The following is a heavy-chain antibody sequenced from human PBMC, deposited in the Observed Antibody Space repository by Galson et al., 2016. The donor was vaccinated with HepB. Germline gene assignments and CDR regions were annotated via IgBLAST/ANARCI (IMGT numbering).Heavy chain of an antibody. CDR1: GYTFTNYG. D-gene: IGHD3-9*01. Sequence: QSGAEVKKPGASVKVSCKASGYTFTNYGINWVRQAPGQGLEWMGWISGYSGHTNYAQKLQGRVTMTTDTSTSTAYMELRSLRSDDTAVYYCARGAQGFDWLSNPQQFDYWGQGTLVTVSS. J-gene: IGHJ4*02. V-gene: IGHV1-18*01. CDR2: ISGYSGHT. CDR3: ARGAQGFDWLSNPQQFDY.